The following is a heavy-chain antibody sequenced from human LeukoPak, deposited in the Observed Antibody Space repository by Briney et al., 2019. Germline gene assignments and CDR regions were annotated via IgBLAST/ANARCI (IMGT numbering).Heavy chain of an antibody. CDR2: ISYDGSNK. D-gene: IGHD3-22*01. Sequence: PGGSLRLSCAASGFTFSSYAMHWVRQAPGKGLEWVAVISYDGSNKYYADSVKGRFTISRDNSKNTLYLQMNSLRAEDTAVYYCARDAEVYDSSGYYLYYYGMDVWGQGTTVTVSS. CDR3: ARDAEVYDSSGYYLYYYGMDV. CDR1: GFTFSSYA. J-gene: IGHJ6*02. V-gene: IGHV3-30*04.